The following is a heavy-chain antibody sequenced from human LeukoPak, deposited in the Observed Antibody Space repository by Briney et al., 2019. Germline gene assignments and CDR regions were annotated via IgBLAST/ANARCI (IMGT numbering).Heavy chain of an antibody. J-gene: IGHJ5*02. CDR2: INHSGST. D-gene: IGHD1-26*01. Sequence: SETLSLTCAVYGGSFSGYYWSWIRQPPGKGLEWIGEINHSGSTNYNPSLKSRVTISVDTSKNQFSLKLSSVTAADTAVYYCARERVGSYSPDNWFDPWGQGTLVTVSS. CDR3: ARERVGSYSPDNWFDP. CDR1: GGSFSGYY. V-gene: IGHV4-34*01.